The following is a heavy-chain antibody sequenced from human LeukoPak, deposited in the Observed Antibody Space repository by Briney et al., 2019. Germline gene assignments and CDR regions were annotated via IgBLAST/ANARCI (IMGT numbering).Heavy chain of an antibody. CDR3: ARRYLYYFDC. Sequence: SGYTFTHYSIHWVRHAPEQGLEWMGIINPSGGSTSYAQKFQGRVTMTRDMSTSTVYMELSRLRSEDTAVYYCARRYLYYFDCWGQGTLVTVS. J-gene: IGHJ4*02. D-gene: IGHD1-1*01. CDR2: INPSGGST. CDR1: GYTFTHYS. V-gene: IGHV1-46*01.